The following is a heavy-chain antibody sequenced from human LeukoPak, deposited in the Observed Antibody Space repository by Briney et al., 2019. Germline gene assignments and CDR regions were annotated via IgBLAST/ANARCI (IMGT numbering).Heavy chain of an antibody. CDR1: GFTVSSNY. J-gene: IGHJ3*02. Sequence: GGSLRLSCAASGFTVSSNYMSWVRQAPGKGLEWVSGISWNSGSIGYADSVKGRFTISRDNAKNSLYLQMNSLRAEDTALYYCAKEHCSGGSCYQDAFDIWGQGTMVTVS. CDR3: AKEHCSGGSCYQDAFDI. V-gene: IGHV3-9*01. CDR2: ISWNSGSI. D-gene: IGHD2-15*01.